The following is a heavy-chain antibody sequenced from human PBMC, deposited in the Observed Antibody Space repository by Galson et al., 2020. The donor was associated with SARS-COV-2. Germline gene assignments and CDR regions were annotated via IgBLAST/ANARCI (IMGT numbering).Heavy chain of an antibody. D-gene: IGHD3-3*01. CDR1: GFTFSSYW. CDR2: INSDGSST. J-gene: IGHJ6*02. Sequence: TGGSLRLSCAASGFTFSSYWMHWVRQAPGKGLVWVSRINSDGSSTSYADSVKGRFTISRDNAKNTLYLQMNSLRAEDTAVYYCARGGLRFLEWLNGMDVWGQGTTVTVSS. CDR3: ARGGLRFLEWLNGMDV. V-gene: IGHV3-74*01.